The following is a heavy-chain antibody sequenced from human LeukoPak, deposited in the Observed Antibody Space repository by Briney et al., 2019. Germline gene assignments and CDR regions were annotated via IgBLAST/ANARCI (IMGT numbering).Heavy chain of an antibody. CDR1: NGSINTYY. D-gene: IGHD1-26*01. V-gene: IGHV4-59*12. CDR3: ARELLGAPTPGAY. Sequence: SETLSLTCTVSNGSINTYYWSWIRQPPGKGLEWIGEVHKSGRTNYNPSLKTRVTISIDASKNQLSLELTSVTAADTAVYYCARELLGAPTPGAYWGQGTRVTVSS. J-gene: IGHJ4*02. CDR2: VHKSGRT.